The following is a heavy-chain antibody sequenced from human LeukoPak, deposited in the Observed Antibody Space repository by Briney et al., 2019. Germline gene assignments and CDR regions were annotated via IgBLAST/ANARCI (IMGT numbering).Heavy chain of an antibody. CDR2: ISGSGGST. D-gene: IGHD6-19*01. Sequence: GGSLRLSCAASGFTFSSYAMSWVRQAPGKGLEWVSAISGSGGSTYYADSVKGRFTISRDNSKNTLYLQMNSLRAEDAAVYYCAKAPERIAVAGYFDYWGQGTLVTVSS. V-gene: IGHV3-23*01. CDR3: AKAPERIAVAGYFDY. CDR1: GFTFSSYA. J-gene: IGHJ4*02.